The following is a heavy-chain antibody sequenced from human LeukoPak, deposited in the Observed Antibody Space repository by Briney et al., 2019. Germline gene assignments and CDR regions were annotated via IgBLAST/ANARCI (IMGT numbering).Heavy chain of an antibody. CDR3: AKPLLGSSLSNY. V-gene: IGHV3-23*01. CDR1: GFTFSSYA. CDR2: ISGSGGST. D-gene: IGHD6-13*01. J-gene: IGHJ4*02. Sequence: GGSLRLSCTTSGFTFSSYAMSWVRQAPGKGLEWVSAISGSGGSTYYADSVKGRFTISRDNSKNTLYLQMNSLRAEDTAVYYCAKPLLGSSLSNYWGQGTLVTVSS.